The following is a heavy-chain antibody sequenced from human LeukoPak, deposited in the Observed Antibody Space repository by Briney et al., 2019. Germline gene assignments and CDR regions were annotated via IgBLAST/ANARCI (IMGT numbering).Heavy chain of an antibody. Sequence: GGSLRLSCAASGFTFSSYAMHWVRQAPGKGLEWVAVISYDGSNKYYADSVKGRFTISRDNSKNTLYLQMNSLRAEDTAVYYCARPEGPRGSTPFDPWGQGTLVTVSS. CDR1: GFTFSSYA. J-gene: IGHJ5*02. CDR2: ISYDGSNK. V-gene: IGHV3-30*04. D-gene: IGHD2-2*01. CDR3: ARPEGPRGSTPFDP.